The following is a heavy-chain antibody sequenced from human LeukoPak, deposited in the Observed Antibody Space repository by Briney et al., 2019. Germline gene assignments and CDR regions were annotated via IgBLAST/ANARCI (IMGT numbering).Heavy chain of an antibody. J-gene: IGHJ4*02. CDR1: GYTLTELS. Sequence: EASVKVSCKVSGYTLTELSMHWVRQAPGKGLEWMGGFDLEDGETIYAQKFQGRVTMTEDTSTDTAYMELSSLRSEDTAVYYCATVGYSYGYFFDYWGQGTLVTVSS. CDR2: FDLEDGET. V-gene: IGHV1-24*01. CDR3: ATVGYSYGYFFDY. D-gene: IGHD5-18*01.